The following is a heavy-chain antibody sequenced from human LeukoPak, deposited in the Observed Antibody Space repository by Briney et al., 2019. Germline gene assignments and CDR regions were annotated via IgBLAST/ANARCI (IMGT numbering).Heavy chain of an antibody. V-gene: IGHV3-30-3*01. CDR3: ARVAYYYDSSGYNDY. D-gene: IGHD3-22*01. CDR2: ISYDGSNK. J-gene: IGHJ4*02. CDR1: GFTFSSYA. Sequence: GGSLRLSCAASGFTFSSYAMHWVRQAPGKGLEWVAVISYDGSNKYYADSVKGRFTISRDNSKNTLYLQMNSLRAEDTAVYYCARVAYYYDSSGYNDYWGQGTLVTVSS.